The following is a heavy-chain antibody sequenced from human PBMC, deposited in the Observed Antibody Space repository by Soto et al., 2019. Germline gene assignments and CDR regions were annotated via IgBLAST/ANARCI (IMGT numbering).Heavy chain of an antibody. J-gene: IGHJ4*02. Sequence: YAKFSCKASGGNFSSYATRCVRQSPGQGLEWMGGIIPIFGTANYAQKFQGRVTITADKSTSTAYMELSSLRSEDTAVYYCARTVMWSGYSSGWYSTWGQGTLVTVS. CDR3: ARTVMWSGYSSGWYST. V-gene: IGHV1-69*06. D-gene: IGHD6-19*01. CDR2: IIPIFGTA. CDR1: GGNFSSYA.